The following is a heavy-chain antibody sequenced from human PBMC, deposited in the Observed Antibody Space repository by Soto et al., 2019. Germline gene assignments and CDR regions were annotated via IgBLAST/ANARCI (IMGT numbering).Heavy chain of an antibody. V-gene: IGHV3-21*01. CDR3: ARALGGVISPLSDPDYYYYYMDV. D-gene: IGHD3-10*01. CDR1: GFTFSSYS. Sequence: EVQLVESGGGLVKPGGSLRLSCAASGFTFSSYSMNWVRQAPGKGLEWVSSISSSSSYIYYADSVKGRFTISRDNAKNSLYLQMNSLRAEDTAVYYCARALGGVISPLSDPDYYYYYMDVWGKGTTVTVSS. CDR2: ISSSSSYI. J-gene: IGHJ6*03.